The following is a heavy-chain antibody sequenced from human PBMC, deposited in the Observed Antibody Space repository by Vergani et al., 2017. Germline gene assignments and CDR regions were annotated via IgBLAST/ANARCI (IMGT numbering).Heavy chain of an antibody. V-gene: IGHV1-18*01. Sequence: QVQLVQSGAEVKKPGASVKVSCKVSGYTLTELSMHWVRQAPGQGLEWMGWISAYNGNTNYAQKLQGRVTMTTDTSTSTAYMELRSLRSDDTAVYYCARDGLDTAMPGVDYWGQGTLVTVSS. CDR2: ISAYNGNT. CDR3: ARDGLDTAMPGVDY. CDR1: GYTLTELS. D-gene: IGHD5-18*01. J-gene: IGHJ4*02.